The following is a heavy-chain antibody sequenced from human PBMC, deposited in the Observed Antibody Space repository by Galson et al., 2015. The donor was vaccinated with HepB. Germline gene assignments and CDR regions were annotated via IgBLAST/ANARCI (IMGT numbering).Heavy chain of an antibody. D-gene: IGHD6-19*01. CDR1: GYTFTSYD. CDR2: MNPNSGNT. V-gene: IGHV1-8*01. CDR3: ARATPASASGWP. J-gene: IGHJ6*02. Sequence: SVKVSCKASGYTFTSYDINWVRQATGQGLEWMGWMNPNSGNTGYAQKFQGRVTMTRNTSISTAYMELSSLRSEDTAVYYCARATPASASGWPWGQGTTVTVSS.